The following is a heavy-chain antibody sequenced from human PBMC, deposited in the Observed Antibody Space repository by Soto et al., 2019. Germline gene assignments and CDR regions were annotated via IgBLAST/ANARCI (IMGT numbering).Heavy chain of an antibody. CDR2: IWYDGSNK. V-gene: IGHV3-33*01. Sequence: QVQLVESGGGVVQPGRSLRLSCAASGFTFSSYGMHWVRQAPGKGLEWVAVIWYDGSNKYYADSVKGRFTISRDNSKKTLYLQMNSLRAEDTAVYYCARSGLYCSGGSCYGDYWGQGTLVTVSS. CDR3: ARSGLYCSGGSCYGDY. D-gene: IGHD2-15*01. J-gene: IGHJ4*02. CDR1: GFTFSSYG.